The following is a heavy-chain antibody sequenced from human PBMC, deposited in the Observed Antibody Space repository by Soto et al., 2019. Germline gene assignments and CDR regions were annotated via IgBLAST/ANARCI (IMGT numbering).Heavy chain of an antibody. CDR3: ARGVTGPRHYYYYYYYMDV. D-gene: IGHD1-20*01. CDR1: GYTFTGYY. J-gene: IGHJ6*03. Sequence: QVQLVQSGAEVKKPGASVKVSCKASGYTFTGYYMHWVRQAPGQGLEWMGWINPNSGGTNYAQKFQGWVTMTRDTSISTAYMELSRRRSDDTAVYYCARGVTGPRHYYYYYYYMDVWGKGTTVTVSS. CDR2: INPNSGGT. V-gene: IGHV1-2*04.